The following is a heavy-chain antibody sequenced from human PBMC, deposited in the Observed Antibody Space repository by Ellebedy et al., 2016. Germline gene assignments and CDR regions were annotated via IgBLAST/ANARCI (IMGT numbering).Heavy chain of an antibody. CDR1: GGSVNTDSYY. D-gene: IGHD1/OR15-1a*01. CDR2: IFDIENS. CDR3: ASAPPIWRLNNGMDV. Sequence: SETLSLXXNVSGGSVNTDSYYWSWIRQPPGKGLEWIGYIFDIENSNDNPSLKSRVTISVDASRKHFSLKLRSVTAADTAVDYWASAPPIWRLNNGMDVWGQGTTVTVSS. J-gene: IGHJ6*02. V-gene: IGHV4-61*03.